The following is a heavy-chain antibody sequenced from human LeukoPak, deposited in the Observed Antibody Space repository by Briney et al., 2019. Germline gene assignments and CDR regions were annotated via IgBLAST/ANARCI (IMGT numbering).Heavy chain of an antibody. J-gene: IGHJ4*02. CDR2: IRYDGSNK. CDR1: GYSFTSYW. CDR3: ARAMLDYYDSSGYYPLDY. V-gene: IGHV3-30*02. D-gene: IGHD3-22*01. Sequence: PGESLKISCKGSGYSFTSYWIGWVRQAPGKGLEWVAFIRYDGSNKYYADSVKGRFTISRDNAKNSLYLQMNSLRAEDTAVYYCARAMLDYYDSSGYYPLDYWGQGTLVTVSS.